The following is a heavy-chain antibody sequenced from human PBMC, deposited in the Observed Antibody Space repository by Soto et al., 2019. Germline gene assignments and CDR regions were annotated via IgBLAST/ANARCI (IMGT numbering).Heavy chain of an antibody. CDR3: ARVRGTRSPQYNWFDP. V-gene: IGHV1-8*01. J-gene: IGHJ5*02. Sequence: ASVKVSCKASGYTFTSYDINWVRQATGQGLEWMGWMNPNSGNTGYAQKFQGRVTMTRNTSISTAYMELSSLRSEDTAVYYCARVRGTRSPQYNWFDPWGQGTLVTVSS. CDR2: MNPNSGNT. CDR1: GYTFTSYD.